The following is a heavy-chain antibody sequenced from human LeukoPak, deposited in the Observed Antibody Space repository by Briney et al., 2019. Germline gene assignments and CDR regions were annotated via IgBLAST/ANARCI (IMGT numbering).Heavy chain of an antibody. CDR2: IYYSGTT. D-gene: IGHD6-19*01. Sequence: SETLSLNCTVSGGSISSGNYYWGWIRQPPGKGLEWIGSIYYSGTTYYNPSLKSRVTISVDTSKNQFSLRLSSVTAADTAVYYCARLLYSSGWYSAFDIWGQGTMVTVSS. CDR3: ARLLYSSGWYSAFDI. V-gene: IGHV4-39*01. J-gene: IGHJ3*02. CDR1: GGSISSGNYY.